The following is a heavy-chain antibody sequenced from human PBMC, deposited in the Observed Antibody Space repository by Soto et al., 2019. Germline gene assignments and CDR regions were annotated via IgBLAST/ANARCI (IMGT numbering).Heavy chain of an antibody. V-gene: IGHV3-30-3*01. CDR2: ISYDGSNK. J-gene: IGHJ4*02. CDR3: AREMFH. CDR1: GFTFSSYA. Sequence: GSLRLSCAASGFTFSSYAMHWVRQAPGKGLEWVAVISYDGSNKYYADSVKGRFTISRDNSKNTLYLQMNSLRAEDTAVYYCAREMFHWGQGTLVTVSS. D-gene: IGHD3-10*02.